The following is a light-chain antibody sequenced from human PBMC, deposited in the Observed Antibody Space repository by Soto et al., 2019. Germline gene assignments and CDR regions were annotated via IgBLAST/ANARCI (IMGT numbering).Light chain of an antibody. CDR1: SSDVGGYDY. CDR2: EVN. Sequence: QSALTQPASVSGSPGQSITISCTGTSSDVGGYDYVSWYQLHPGKAPKLMVFEVNNRPSGVSYRFSGSKSGNTASLTISGVRPEDEADYYCCSYTDIALDVVFGGGTKLTVL. CDR3: CSYTDIALDVV. J-gene: IGLJ2*01. V-gene: IGLV2-14*01.